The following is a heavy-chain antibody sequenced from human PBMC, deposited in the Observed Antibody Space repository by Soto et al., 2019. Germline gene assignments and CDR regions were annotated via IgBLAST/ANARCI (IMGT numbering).Heavy chain of an antibody. Sequence: EVQLVQSGPEMRKPGESLRISCQSFGYTFTAYWIAWVRQMPGKGLEWMGIIFPADSEIRYSPSFRGHVTISADKSIRTAYLQWSSLEASDTAMYYCARPLYPGYCTDGVCYSYDYWGQGTPVTVSS. CDR3: ARPLYPGYCTDGVCYSYDY. CDR2: IFPADSEI. D-gene: IGHD2-8*01. V-gene: IGHV5-51*01. CDR1: GYTFTAYW. J-gene: IGHJ4*02.